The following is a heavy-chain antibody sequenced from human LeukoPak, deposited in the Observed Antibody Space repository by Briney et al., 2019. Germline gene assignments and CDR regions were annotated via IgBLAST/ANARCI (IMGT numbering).Heavy chain of an antibody. Sequence: PSETLSLTCTVSGGSISSYYWSWIRQPPGKGLEWIGYIYYSGSTNYNPSLKSRATISVDTSKNQFSLKLSSVTAADTAVYYCARVPGAVGLFDYWGQGSLVTASS. V-gene: IGHV4-59*01. D-gene: IGHD6-19*01. CDR3: ARVPGAVGLFDY. CDR2: IYYSGST. CDR1: GGSISSYY. J-gene: IGHJ4*02.